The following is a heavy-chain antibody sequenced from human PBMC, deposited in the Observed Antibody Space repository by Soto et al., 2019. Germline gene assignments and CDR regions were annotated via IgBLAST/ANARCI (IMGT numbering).Heavy chain of an antibody. CDR1: GGTFSSYT. V-gene: IGHV1-69*02. CDR3: ARAPLGYCSSTSCHHYYYYYMDV. CDR2: IIPILGIA. Sequence: QVQLVQSGAEVKKPGSSVKVSCKASGGTFSSYTISWVRQAPGQGLEWMGRIIPILGIANYAQKFQGRVTITADKSTSTAYMELSSLRSEDTAVYYCARAPLGYCSSTSCHHYYYYYMDVWGKGTTVTVSS. D-gene: IGHD2-2*01. J-gene: IGHJ6*03.